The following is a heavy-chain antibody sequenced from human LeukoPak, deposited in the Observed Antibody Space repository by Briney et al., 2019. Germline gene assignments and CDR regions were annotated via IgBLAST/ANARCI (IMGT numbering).Heavy chain of an antibody. J-gene: IGHJ4*02. CDR2: ISSSNTI. D-gene: IGHD3-10*01. CDR1: GFTFSSYE. CDR3: ARDHYYGSGSFDY. V-gene: IGHV3-48*03. Sequence: GGSLRLSFAASGFTFSSYEMNWVRQAPGKGLEWISYISSSNTIYYADSVKGRFTISRDNANNSLYLQMNSLRAEDTAVYYCARDHYYGSGSFDYWGQGTLVTVSP.